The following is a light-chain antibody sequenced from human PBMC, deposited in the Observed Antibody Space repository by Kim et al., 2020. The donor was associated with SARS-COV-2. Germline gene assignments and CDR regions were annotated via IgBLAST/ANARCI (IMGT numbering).Light chain of an antibody. Sequence: QSVLTQPASVSGSPGQSITISCTGANSPLADYNYFSWYQHHPGKAPKLIIYDVSERPSGVSNRFSGSKSGNTASLTISGLQAEDEADYYCASYTTTSARVFGGGTQLTVL. V-gene: IGLV2-14*03. CDR3: ASYTTTSARV. J-gene: IGLJ3*02. CDR1: NSPLADYNY. CDR2: DVS.